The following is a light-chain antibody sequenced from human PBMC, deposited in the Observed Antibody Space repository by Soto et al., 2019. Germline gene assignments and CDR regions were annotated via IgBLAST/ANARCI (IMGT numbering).Light chain of an antibody. CDR1: SSDVGGYNY. Sequence: QSVLTQPASVSGSPGQSITISCTGTSSDVGGYNYVSWYQQHPGKVPKLMIYDVSNRPSGVSNRFSGSKSSNTASLTISGLQAEDEADYYCNSYTSSSTFVVFGGGTKVTVL. J-gene: IGLJ2*01. CDR2: DVS. V-gene: IGLV2-14*01. CDR3: NSYTSSSTFVV.